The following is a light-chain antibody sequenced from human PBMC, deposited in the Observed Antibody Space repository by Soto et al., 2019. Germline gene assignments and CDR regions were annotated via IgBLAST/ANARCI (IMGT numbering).Light chain of an antibody. CDR1: SSNIGAGYD. CDR2: GNS. CDR3: QSYDRSLSGWV. V-gene: IGLV1-40*01. J-gene: IGLJ3*02. Sequence: QTVVTQPPSVSGAPGQRVTISCTGSSSNIGAGYDGHWYQQLPGTAPNLLIYGNSNRPSGVPDRCSGSKSGTSDSLAITGLQAEDEADYYCQSYDRSLSGWVFGGGTKLTVL.